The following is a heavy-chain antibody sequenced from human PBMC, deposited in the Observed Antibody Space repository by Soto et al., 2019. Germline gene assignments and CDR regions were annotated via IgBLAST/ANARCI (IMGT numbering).Heavy chain of an antibody. V-gene: IGHV3-33*01. D-gene: IGHD3-22*01. J-gene: IGHJ3*02. Sequence: QVQLVESGGGVVQPGRSLRLSCAASGFTFSSYGMHWVRQAPGKGLEWVAVIWYDGSNKYYADSVKGRFTISRDNSENTLYLKMNSLRAEDTAVYYCARNYDSSGYGAFDIWGQGTMVTVSS. CDR3: ARNYDSSGYGAFDI. CDR1: GFTFSSYG. CDR2: IWYDGSNK.